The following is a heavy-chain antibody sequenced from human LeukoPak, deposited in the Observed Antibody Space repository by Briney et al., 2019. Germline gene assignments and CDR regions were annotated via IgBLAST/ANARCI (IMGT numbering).Heavy chain of an antibody. V-gene: IGHV3-66*02. Sequence: GGSLRLSCAASGFTVSSNYMSWVRQAPGNGLDWVSVIYSGGSTYYADSVKGRFTISRDNSKNTLYLQMNSLRAEDTAVYYCARSKGVHAFDIWGQGTMVTVSS. J-gene: IGHJ3*02. D-gene: IGHD2-8*01. CDR3: ARSKGVHAFDI. CDR1: GFTVSSNY. CDR2: IYSGGST.